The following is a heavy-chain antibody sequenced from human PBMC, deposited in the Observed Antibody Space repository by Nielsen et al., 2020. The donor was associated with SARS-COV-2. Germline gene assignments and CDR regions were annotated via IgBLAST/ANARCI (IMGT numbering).Heavy chain of an antibody. D-gene: IGHD3-16*01. CDR3: TRESLRSGMSRYSVDS. Sequence: GESLKISCAASGFTFNSVGMHWVRQAPGKGLEWVAVVSTEGGTTYYADSVKGRFTIARDNSQNTLYLHMTSLRADDTAVYFCTRESLRSGMSRYSVDSWGQGTLLTVSS. J-gene: IGHJ4*02. V-gene: IGHV3-30*19. CDR1: GFTFNSVG. CDR2: VSTEGGTT.